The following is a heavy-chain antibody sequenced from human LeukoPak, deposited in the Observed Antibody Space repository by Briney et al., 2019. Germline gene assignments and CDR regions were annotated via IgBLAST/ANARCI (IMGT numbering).Heavy chain of an antibody. CDR1: GGSISSGGYY. V-gene: IGHV4-31*03. J-gene: IGHJ3*02. CDR3: AREGGYDSDAFDI. CDR2: IYYSGST. D-gene: IGHD3-3*01. Sequence: PSQTLSLTCTVSGGSISSGGYYWSWIRQHPGKGLEWIGYIYYSGSTYYNPSLKSRVTISVDTSKNQFSLKLSSVTAADTAVYYCAREGGYDSDAFDIWGQGTMVTVSS.